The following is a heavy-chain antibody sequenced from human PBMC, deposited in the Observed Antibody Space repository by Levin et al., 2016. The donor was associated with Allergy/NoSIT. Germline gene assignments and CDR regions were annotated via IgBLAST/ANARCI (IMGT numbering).Heavy chain of an antibody. J-gene: IGHJ3*01. V-gene: IGHV6-1*01. CDR2: TYYTSKWNY. CDR1: GDSVSRNGPA. CDR3: ARLPPGEDAFDV. D-gene: IGHD3-16*01. Sequence: SQTLSLTCVISGDSVSRNGPAWNWIRQSPSRGLEWLGRTYYTSKWNYHYAISVKSRISINRDTSQNQFSLHLDFVTAEDTAVYYCARLPPGEDAFDVWGQGTMVTVSS.